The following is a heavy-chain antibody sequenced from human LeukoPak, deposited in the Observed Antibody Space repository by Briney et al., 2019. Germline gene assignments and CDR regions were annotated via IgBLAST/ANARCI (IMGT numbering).Heavy chain of an antibody. CDR2: INHSGST. D-gene: IGHD3-10*01. Sequence: SSETLSLTCTVSGGSISSYYWSWIRQPPGKGLEWIGEINHSGSTNYNPSLKSRVTISVDTSKNQFSLKLSSVTAADTAVYYCARGRNYYGSGRFDYWGQGTLVTVSS. CDR3: ARGRNYYGSGRFDY. V-gene: IGHV4-34*01. CDR1: GGSISSYY. J-gene: IGHJ4*02.